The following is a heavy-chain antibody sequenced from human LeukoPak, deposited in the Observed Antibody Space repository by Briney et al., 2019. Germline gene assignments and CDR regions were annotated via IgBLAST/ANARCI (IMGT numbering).Heavy chain of an antibody. CDR3: ASLPGYSSGWYGWFDP. V-gene: IGHV3-7*03. D-gene: IGHD6-19*01. J-gene: IGHJ5*02. Sequence: PGGSLRLSCAASGFTFSSYWMSWVRQAPGKGLEWVANIKQDGSEKYYVDSVKGRFTISRDNAKNSLYLQMNSLRAEDTAVYYCASLPGYSSGWYGWFDPWGQGTLVTASS. CDR2: IKQDGSEK. CDR1: GFTFSSYW.